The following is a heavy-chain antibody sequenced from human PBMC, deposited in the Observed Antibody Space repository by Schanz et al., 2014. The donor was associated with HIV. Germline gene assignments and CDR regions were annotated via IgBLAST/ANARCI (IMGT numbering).Heavy chain of an antibody. CDR2: ISWDSDII. J-gene: IGHJ4*02. V-gene: IGHV3-9*01. CDR3: AKDFYFRPGRAAAVSFFDY. Sequence: EVQLVESGGGLAQPGRSLRLSCAASGFTFDDYAMHWVRQAPGKGLEWVSSISWDSDIIGYADSVKGRFTISRDNAKNSLYLQMNSLRAEDTALYYCAKDFYFRPGRAAAVSFFDYWGQGTLVIVSS. CDR1: GFTFDDYA. D-gene: IGHD6-13*01.